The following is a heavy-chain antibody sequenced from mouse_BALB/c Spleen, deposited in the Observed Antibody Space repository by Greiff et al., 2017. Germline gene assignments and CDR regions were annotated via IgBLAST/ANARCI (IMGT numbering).Heavy chain of an antibody. CDR3: ARSAYGNWYFDV. Sequence: EVMLVESGGGLVQPGGSRKLSCAASGFTFSSFGMHWVRQAPEKGLEWVAYISSGSSTIYYADTVKGRFTISRDNPKNTLFLQMTSLRSEDTAMYYCARSAYGNWYFDVWGAGTTVTVSS. CDR2: ISSGSSTI. J-gene: IGHJ1*01. V-gene: IGHV5-17*02. CDR1: GFTFSSFG. D-gene: IGHD2-1*01.